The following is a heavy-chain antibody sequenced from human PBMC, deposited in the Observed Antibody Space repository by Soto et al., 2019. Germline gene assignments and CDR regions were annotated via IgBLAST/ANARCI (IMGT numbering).Heavy chain of an antibody. CDR1: GYSFSSQW. CDR3: ARPPLPGYSIHFNS. Sequence: GESLKISCKGSGYSFSSQWIGWVRQMPGKGLEWMGIVYPRDSDTRYSPSFQGQVTISADRSTGTAFLQWRSLKASDTALYYCARPPLPGYSIHFNSWGQGTLVTVSS. J-gene: IGHJ4*02. D-gene: IGHD2-15*01. CDR2: VYPRDSDT. V-gene: IGHV5-51*01.